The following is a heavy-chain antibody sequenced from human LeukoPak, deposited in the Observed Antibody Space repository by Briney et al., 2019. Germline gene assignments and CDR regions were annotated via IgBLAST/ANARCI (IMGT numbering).Heavy chain of an antibody. J-gene: IGHJ6*03. Sequence: ASVKVSCKASGYTFTSYGISWVRQAPGQGLEWMGWISAYNGNTNYAQKLQGRVTMTTDTSTSTAYMELRSLRSEDTAVYYCARDPLYYDILTGYYGGYMDVWGKGTTVTVSS. CDR1: GYTFTSYG. V-gene: IGHV1-18*01. D-gene: IGHD3-9*01. CDR3: ARDPLYYDILTGYYGGYMDV. CDR2: ISAYNGNT.